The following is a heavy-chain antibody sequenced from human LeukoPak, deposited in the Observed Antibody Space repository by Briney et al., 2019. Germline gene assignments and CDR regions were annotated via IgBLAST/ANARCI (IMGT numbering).Heavy chain of an antibody. CDR1: GYTFTSYD. CDR2: MNPNSGNT. CDR3: ARGVADYDFWSGTVDYYYGMDV. V-gene: IGHV1-8*01. D-gene: IGHD3-3*01. J-gene: IGHJ6*02. Sequence: GASVKVSCKASGYTFTSYDINWVRQATGQGLEWMGWMNPNSGNTGYALKFQGRVTMTRNTSISTAYMELSSLRSEDTAVYYCARGVADYDFWSGTVDYYYGMDVWGQGTTVTVSS.